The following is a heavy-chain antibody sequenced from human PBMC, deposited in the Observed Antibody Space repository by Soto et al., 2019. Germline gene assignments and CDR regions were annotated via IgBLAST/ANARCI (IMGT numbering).Heavy chain of an antibody. V-gene: IGHV4-34*01. J-gene: IGHJ5*02. D-gene: IGHD3-10*01. Sequence: SETLSLTCAVYGGSFSGYYWSWIRQPPGKGLEWIGEINHSGSTNYNPSLKSRVTISVDTSKNQFSLKLSSVTAADTAVYYCASAYYGSGKGRFDPWAQGTLVTVS. CDR1: GGSFSGYY. CDR3: ASAYYGSGKGRFDP. CDR2: INHSGST.